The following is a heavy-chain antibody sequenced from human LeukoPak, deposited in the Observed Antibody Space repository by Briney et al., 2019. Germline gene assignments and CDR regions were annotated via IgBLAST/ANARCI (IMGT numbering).Heavy chain of an antibody. J-gene: IGHJ4*02. CDR1: GHTFTNYE. D-gene: IGHD2-8*01. V-gene: IGHV1-8*01. CDR2: MNPSSGNT. CDR3: ARRDCTTGACRFDD. Sequence: GASVKVSCKASGHTFTNYEIHWVRQATGQGLEWMGWMNPSSGNTGYAQKFQGRLTMTRNTSISTAYVDLSSLRSDDTAVYYCARRDCTTGACRFDDWGQGTRVSVSP.